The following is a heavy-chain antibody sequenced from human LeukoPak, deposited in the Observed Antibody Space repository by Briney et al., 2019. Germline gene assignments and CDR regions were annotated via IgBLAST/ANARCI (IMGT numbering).Heavy chain of an antibody. V-gene: IGHV4-61*08. CDR1: GDSISSGGYY. D-gene: IGHD6-13*01. CDR3: ARAGRIEATGSYYFDY. CDR2: IYYSGST. J-gene: IGHJ4*02. Sequence: SETLSLTCTVSGDSISSGGYYWSWIRQHPGKGLEWIGYIYYSGSTYYNPSLKSRVTISVDTSKNQFSLKLNSVTAADTAVYYCARAGRIEATGSYYFDYWGQGTLVTVSS.